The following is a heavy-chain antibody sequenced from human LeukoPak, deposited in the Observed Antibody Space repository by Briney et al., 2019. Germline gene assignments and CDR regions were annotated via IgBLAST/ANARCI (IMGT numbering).Heavy chain of an antibody. V-gene: IGHV3-21*01. CDR3: ARDYYSNYANWFDP. J-gene: IGHJ5*02. CDR1: GFTFSSYG. D-gene: IGHD4-11*01. CDR2: ISSSSSYI. Sequence: GGSLRLSCAASGFTFSSYGMSWVRQAPGKGLEWVSSISSSSSYIYYADSVKGRFTISRDNAKNSLYLQMNSLRAEDTAVYYCARDYYSNYANWFDPWGQGTLVTVSS.